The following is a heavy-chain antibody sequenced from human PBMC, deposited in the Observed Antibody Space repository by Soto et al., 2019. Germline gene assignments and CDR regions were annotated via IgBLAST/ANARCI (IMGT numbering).Heavy chain of an antibody. CDR1: GYTFTTSG. CDR3: VRDEQWLLDY. CDR2: INVYDGHT. D-gene: IGHD6-19*01. J-gene: IGHJ4*02. V-gene: IGHV1-18*01. Sequence: WASVKVSCKASGYTFTTSGFSWVRQAPGQGLEWLAYINVYDGHTRYAQKFQGRVTLTTDTSTTTAYMELSSLRSDDTAVYFCVRDEQWLLDYWGQGTLVTVSS.